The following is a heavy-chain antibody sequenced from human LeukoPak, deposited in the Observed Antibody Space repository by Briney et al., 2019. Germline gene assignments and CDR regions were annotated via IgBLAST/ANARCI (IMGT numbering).Heavy chain of an antibody. CDR3: ARGGYSSSS. Sequence: SETLSLTCTVSGGSVSSGSYYWSWIRQPPGKGLEWIGCIYYSGSTNYNPSLKSRVTISVDTSKNQFSLKLSSVTAADTAVYYCARGGYSSSSWGQGTLVTVSS. CDR2: IYYSGST. D-gene: IGHD6-6*01. CDR1: GGSVSSGSYY. V-gene: IGHV4-61*01. J-gene: IGHJ4*02.